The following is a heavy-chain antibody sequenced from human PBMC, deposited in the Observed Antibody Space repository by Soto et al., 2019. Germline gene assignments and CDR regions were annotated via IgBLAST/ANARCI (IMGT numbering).Heavy chain of an antibody. CDR1: GFTFSSYS. J-gene: IGHJ4*02. CDR2: ISSSSSTI. V-gene: IGHV3-48*02. CDR3: ARDSGNWNEPVGGD. Sequence: EVQLVESGGGLVQPGGSLRLSCAASGFTFSSYSMNWVRQAPGKGLEWVSYISSSSSTIYYADSVKGRFTISRDNAKNLLYLQMNSLRDEDTAVYYCARDSGNWNEPVGGDWGQGTLVTVSS. D-gene: IGHD1-20*01.